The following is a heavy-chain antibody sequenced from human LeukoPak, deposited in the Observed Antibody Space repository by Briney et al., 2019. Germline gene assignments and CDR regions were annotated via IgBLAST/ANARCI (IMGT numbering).Heavy chain of an antibody. J-gene: IGHJ3*01. CDR3: AKDSQSVAFFLDDAFDL. CDR1: GYPFDNFG. CDR2: ISAYNGNT. V-gene: IGHV1-18*01. Sequence: ATVKVSCKASGYPFDNFGLTWVRQAPGQGLEWMGWISAYNGNTHYAQKFRGRLTLTTETSTSTAYLELRSLKSDDTAVYYCAKDSQSVAFFLDDAFDLWGQGTIVTVSA. D-gene: IGHD2/OR15-2a*01.